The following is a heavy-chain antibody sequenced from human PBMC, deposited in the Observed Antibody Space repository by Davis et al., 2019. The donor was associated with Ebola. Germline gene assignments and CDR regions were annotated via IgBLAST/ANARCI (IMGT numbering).Heavy chain of an antibody. J-gene: IGHJ3*02. CDR3: ARMRPVDDIVILPAAMGHAFDI. D-gene: IGHD2-2*01. CDR1: GGSISSYY. V-gene: IGHV5-51*01. CDR2: IYAGDSDT. Sequence: ETLSLTCTVSGGSISSYYWSWIRQPPGKGLEWMGIIYAGDSDTRYSPSFEGQVTISVDRSITTAYLQWSSLRASDTAIYYCARMRPVDDIVILPAAMGHAFDIWGQGTMVTVSS.